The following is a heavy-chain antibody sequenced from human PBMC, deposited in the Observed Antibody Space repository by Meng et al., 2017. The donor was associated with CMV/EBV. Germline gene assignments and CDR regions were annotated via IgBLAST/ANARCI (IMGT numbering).Heavy chain of an antibody. Sequence: QGPQGQFGAEVKKPGSSVKVSCKTSGGTFSTFAISWVRQAPGEGLEWMGGIIPVFETANYAERFQDRVTITADDSTTTAYMELSSLRADDTALYFCARGGDSWYSDYWGQGTLVTVSS. CDR2: IIPVFETA. CDR1: GGTFSTFA. D-gene: IGHD1-26*01. J-gene: IGHJ4*02. CDR3: ARGGDSWYSDY. V-gene: IGHV1-69*12.